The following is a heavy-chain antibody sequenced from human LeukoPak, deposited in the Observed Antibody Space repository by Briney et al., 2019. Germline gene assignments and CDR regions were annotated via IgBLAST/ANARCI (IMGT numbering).Heavy chain of an antibody. V-gene: IGHV4-39*07. Sequence: NPSETLSLTCTVSGGSISSSSYYWGWIRQPPGKGLEWIGRIYTSGSTNYNPSLKSRVTISVDTSKNQFSLKLSSVTAADTAVYYCARDRITGTTDWFDPWGQGTLVTVSS. CDR2: IYTSGST. CDR3: ARDRITGTTDWFDP. CDR1: GGSISSSSYY. D-gene: IGHD1-20*01. J-gene: IGHJ5*02.